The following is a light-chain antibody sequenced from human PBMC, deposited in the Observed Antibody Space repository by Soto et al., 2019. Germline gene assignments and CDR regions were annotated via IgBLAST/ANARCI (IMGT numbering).Light chain of an antibody. Sequence: DIQMTQSPSSLSASVGDRVTITCQASQDISNYLNWYQQKPGKAPKLLIYDASNLETGVPSRFSGSGSVTDFTFTISSLQPEDIATYYCQQYDNLFFLTFGGGTKVEIK. CDR2: DAS. CDR1: QDISNY. CDR3: QQYDNLFFLT. V-gene: IGKV1-33*01. J-gene: IGKJ4*01.